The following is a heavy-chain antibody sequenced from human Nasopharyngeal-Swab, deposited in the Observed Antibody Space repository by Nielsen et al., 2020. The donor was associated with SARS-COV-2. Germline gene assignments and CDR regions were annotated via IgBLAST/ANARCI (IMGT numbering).Heavy chain of an antibody. CDR1: GYSFTSYW. J-gene: IGHJ6*02. D-gene: IGHD6-6*01. CDR3: ARHNEQLGSGDYYYYYGMDV. V-gene: IGHV5-51*01. CDR2: IYPGDSDT. Sequence: GESLKISCKGSGYSFTSYWIGWVRQMPGKGLEWMGIIYPGDSDTRYSPSFQGQVTISADKSIGTAYLQWSSLKASDTAMYYCARHNEQLGSGDYYYYYGMDVWGQGTTVTVSS.